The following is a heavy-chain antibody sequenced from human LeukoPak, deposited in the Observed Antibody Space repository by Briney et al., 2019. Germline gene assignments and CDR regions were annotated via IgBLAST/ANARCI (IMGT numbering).Heavy chain of an antibody. Sequence: SETLSLTCAVSGGSISSGGYSWSWIRQPPGKGLEWIGYIYHSGSTYYNPSLKSRVTISVDRSKNQFSLKLSSVTAEDTAVYYCASSMVRGVINWFDPWGQGTLVTVSS. CDR2: IYHSGST. J-gene: IGHJ5*02. V-gene: IGHV4-30-2*01. CDR1: GGSISSGGYS. D-gene: IGHD3-10*01. CDR3: ASSMVRGVINWFDP.